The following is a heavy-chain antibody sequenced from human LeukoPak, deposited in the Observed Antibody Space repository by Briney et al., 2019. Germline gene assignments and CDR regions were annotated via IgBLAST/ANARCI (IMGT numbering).Heavy chain of an antibody. D-gene: IGHD3-3*01. CDR2: ISGSGGST. J-gene: IGHJ4*02. Sequence: GGSLRLSCAASGFTFSSCAMSWVRQAPGKGLEWVSAISGSGGSTYYADSVKGRFTISRDNSKNTLYLQMNSLRAEDTAVYYCAKDRVSARFLEWLSDFDYWGQGTLVTVSS. V-gene: IGHV3-23*01. CDR3: AKDRVSARFLEWLSDFDY. CDR1: GFTFSSCA.